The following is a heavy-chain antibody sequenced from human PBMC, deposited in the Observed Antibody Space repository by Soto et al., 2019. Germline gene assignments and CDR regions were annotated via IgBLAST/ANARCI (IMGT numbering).Heavy chain of an antibody. Sequence: GESLKISCKGSGYSFTSYWISWVRQMPGKGLEWMGRIDPSDSYTNYSPSFQGHVTISADKSISTAYLQWSSLKASHTAMYYCASSSGNYGIYYYYGMDVWGQGSTVTVSS. J-gene: IGHJ6*02. CDR1: GYSFTSYW. V-gene: IGHV5-10-1*01. CDR3: ASSSGNYGIYYYYGMDV. CDR2: IDPSDSYT. D-gene: IGHD4-4*01.